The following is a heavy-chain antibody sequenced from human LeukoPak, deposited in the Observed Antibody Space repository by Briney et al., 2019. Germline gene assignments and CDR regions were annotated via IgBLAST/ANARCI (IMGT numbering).Heavy chain of an antibody. Sequence: PGGSLRLSCAASGFTFSSYWMHWVRQAPGKGLVWVSCINTDGSSTSYADSVKGRFTISRDNAKNTLYLQMNSLRAEDTAVYYCARDSAYYDFWSGRNWFDPWGQGTLVTVSS. CDR1: GFTFSSYW. CDR3: ARDSAYYDFWSGRNWFDP. D-gene: IGHD3-3*01. CDR2: INTDGSST. V-gene: IGHV3-74*01. J-gene: IGHJ5*02.